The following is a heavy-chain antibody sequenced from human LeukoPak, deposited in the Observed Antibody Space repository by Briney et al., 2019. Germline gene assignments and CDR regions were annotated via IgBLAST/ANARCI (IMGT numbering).Heavy chain of an antibody. V-gene: IGHV3-21*01. Sequence: PGGTLRLSCAASAFTFSSYSMNWVRQAPGKGLEWVSSISSSSSYIYYADSVKGRFTISRDNAKNSLYLQMNSLRAEDTAVYYCASFTSYSSSNYWGQGTLVTVSS. CDR2: ISSSSSYI. D-gene: IGHD6-13*01. J-gene: IGHJ4*02. CDR3: ASFTSYSSSNY. CDR1: AFTFSSYS.